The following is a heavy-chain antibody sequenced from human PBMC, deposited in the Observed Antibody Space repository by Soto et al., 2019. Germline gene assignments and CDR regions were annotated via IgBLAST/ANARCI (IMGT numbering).Heavy chain of an antibody. Sequence: ASVKVSCKVSGYILTELSMHWVRQAPGKGLEWMGGFDPEDGETIYAQKFQGRVTMTEDTSTDTAYMELSSLRSEDTAVYYCATNKAYGDYVFDYWGQGTLVTVSS. CDR2: FDPEDGET. V-gene: IGHV1-24*01. CDR1: GYILTELS. CDR3: ATNKAYGDYVFDY. D-gene: IGHD4-17*01. J-gene: IGHJ4*02.